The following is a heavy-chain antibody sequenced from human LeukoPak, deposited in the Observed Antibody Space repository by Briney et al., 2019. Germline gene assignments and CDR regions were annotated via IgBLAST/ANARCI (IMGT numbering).Heavy chain of an antibody. CDR2: INPRGST. J-gene: IGHJ4*02. Sequence: SETLSLSCGVYGGSFSGYYWSWIRQPPGKGLEWIGEINPRGSTNYNPSLKSRVTLSADTSKNQFSLTLNSVAAADTAVYYCARRRLGYYFDYWGQGALVTVSS. D-gene: IGHD5-24*01. V-gene: IGHV4-34*01. CDR1: GGSFSGYY. CDR3: ARRRLGYYFDY.